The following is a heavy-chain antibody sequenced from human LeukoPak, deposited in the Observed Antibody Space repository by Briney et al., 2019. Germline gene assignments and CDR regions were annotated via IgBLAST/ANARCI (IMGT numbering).Heavy chain of an antibody. J-gene: IGHJ6*03. CDR3: ARDYGSGYYYYYYMDV. Sequence: SETLSLTCTVSGGSISSYYWSWIRQPPGKGLEWIGYIYYSGSTNYNPSLKSRVTISVDTSKNQFSLKLSSVTAADTAVYYRARDYGSGYYYYYYMDVWGKGTTVTVSS. CDR2: IYYSGST. CDR1: GGSISSYY. V-gene: IGHV4-59*01. D-gene: IGHD2-15*01.